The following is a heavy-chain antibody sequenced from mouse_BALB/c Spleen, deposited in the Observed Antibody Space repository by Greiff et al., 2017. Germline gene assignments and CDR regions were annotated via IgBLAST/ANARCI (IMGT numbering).Heavy chain of an antibody. J-gene: IGHJ4*01. Sequence: VQLQESGPGLVQPSQSLSITCTVSGFSLTSYGVHWVRQSPGKGLEWLGVIWSGGSTDYNAAFISRLSISKDNSKSQVFFKMNSLQAKDTAIYYCARNFMITTVYAMDYWGQGTSVTVSS. CDR3: ARNFMITTVYAMDY. CDR2: IWSGGST. D-gene: IGHD2-4*01. V-gene: IGHV2-2*02. CDR1: GFSLTSYG.